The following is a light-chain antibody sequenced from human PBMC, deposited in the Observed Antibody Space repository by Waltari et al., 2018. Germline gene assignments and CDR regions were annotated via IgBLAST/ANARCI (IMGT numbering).Light chain of an antibody. J-gene: IGKJ1*01. CDR2: GAS. CDR3: QQYNNWPPWT. Sequence: EIVMTQSPATLSVSPGERATLSCRASQSVRNNLVWYQQKPGQAPRHIIYGASTRVTGIPARFSGSGSGTEFTLTISSLQSEDFAVYYCQQYNNWPPWTFGQGTKVEIK. CDR1: QSVRNN. V-gene: IGKV3-15*01.